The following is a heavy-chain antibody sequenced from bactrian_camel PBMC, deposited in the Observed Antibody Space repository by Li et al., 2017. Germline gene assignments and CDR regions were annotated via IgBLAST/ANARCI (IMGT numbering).Heavy chain of an antibody. D-gene: IGHD1*01. V-gene: IGHV3S9*01. CDR1: GFTYATYC. Sequence: HVQLVESGGASVHSGESLELSCQASGFTYATYCMGWFRQIPDKEREAVAGIESDDSTYYTDAVKGRFTISHDAAKNSIDLQMNSLKPDDTAVYYCAATGQMLSVAGCRTQGTQVTVS. J-gene: IGHJ4*01. CDR2: IESDDST.